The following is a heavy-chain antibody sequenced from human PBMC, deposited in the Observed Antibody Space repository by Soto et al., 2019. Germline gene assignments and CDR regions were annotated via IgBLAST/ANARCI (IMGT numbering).Heavy chain of an antibody. D-gene: IGHD3-10*01. CDR3: AASCVACGGVNYYGMDV. Sequence: QVQLQESGPGLVKPSQTLSLTCTVSGGSISSGGYYWYWIRQHPGKGLEWIGYIYYSGPTYYNPSLKSRVTISVDTSKNQFSLKLSSVTAADTAVYYCAASCVACGGVNYYGMDVWGQGTTVTVSS. CDR1: GGSISSGGYY. V-gene: IGHV4-31*03. CDR2: IYYSGPT. J-gene: IGHJ6*02.